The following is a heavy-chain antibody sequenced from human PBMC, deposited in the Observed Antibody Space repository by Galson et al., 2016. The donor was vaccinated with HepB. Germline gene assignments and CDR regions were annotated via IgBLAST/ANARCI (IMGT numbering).Heavy chain of an antibody. J-gene: IGHJ4*02. Sequence: SLRLSCAASGFDFSSYGMNWVRQAPGKGLEWVSSLSGTTNYVFYADSVKGRFTIYRDNSKNTVYLELNSLTAEDTAIYYCVNRAEYSGRDNGFQYWGRGTQVTVSS. CDR3: VNRAEYSGRDNGFQY. V-gene: IGHV3-21*04. CDR1: GFDFSSYG. D-gene: IGHD5-12*01. CDR2: LSGTTNYV.